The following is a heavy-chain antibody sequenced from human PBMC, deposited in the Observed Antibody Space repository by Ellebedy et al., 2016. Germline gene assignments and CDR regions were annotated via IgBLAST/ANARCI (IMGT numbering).Heavy chain of an antibody. CDR1: GFNFSAYW. Sequence: GESLKISCAASGFNFSAYWMQWVRHAPGEGLVWVSRITPDGTTTYADSVKGRFTISRDNAKNTLYLQMNSLRAEDSAVYYCARDQWRAGYCSRISCSDFDYWGQGTLVTVSS. CDR3: ARDQWRAGYCSRISCSDFDY. V-gene: IGHV3-74*01. J-gene: IGHJ4*02. CDR2: ITPDGTT. D-gene: IGHD2-2*01.